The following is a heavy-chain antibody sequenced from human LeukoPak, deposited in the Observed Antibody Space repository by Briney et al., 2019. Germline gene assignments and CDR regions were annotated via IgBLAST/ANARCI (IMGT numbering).Heavy chain of an antibody. V-gene: IGHV3-11*06. D-gene: IGHD3-10*01. J-gene: IGHJ4*02. CDR1: GFTFSDDY. CDR3: AREDGSGSYLVY. Sequence: GGSLRLSCAASGFTFSDDYMSWIRQAPGKGLEWVSYITTSGSDTNYPDSVKGRFTISRDNAKNSLYLQMNSLRDEDTAVYYCAREDGSGSYLVYWGQGTLVTVSS. CDR2: ITTSGSDT.